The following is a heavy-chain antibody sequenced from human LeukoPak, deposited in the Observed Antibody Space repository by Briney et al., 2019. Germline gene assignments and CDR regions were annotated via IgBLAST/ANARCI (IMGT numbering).Heavy chain of an antibody. D-gene: IGHD3-10*01. CDR3: ARGGYYGSGNDFRFDP. CDR2: TYYRGTT. V-gene: IGHV4-39*07. Sequence: SETLSLTCTVSGGSISSSNYYWGWIRQPPGKGLEWIGSTYYRGTTYYNPSLKSRVTISVDTSKSQFSLKLSSVTAADTAIYYCARGGYYGSGNDFRFDPWGQGTLVTVSS. J-gene: IGHJ5*02. CDR1: GGSISSSNYY.